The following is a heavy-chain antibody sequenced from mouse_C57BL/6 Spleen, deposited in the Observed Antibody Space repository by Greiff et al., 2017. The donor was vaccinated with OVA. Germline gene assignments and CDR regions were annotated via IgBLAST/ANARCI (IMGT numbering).Heavy chain of an antibody. CDR1: GYTFTSYW. D-gene: IGHD2-2*01. CDR3: ARSGYDGAWFAY. V-gene: IGHV1-50*01. J-gene: IGHJ3*01. CDR2: IDPSDSYT. Sequence: VQLQQPGAELVKPGASVKLSCKASGYTFTSYWMQWVKQRPGQGLEWIGEIDPSDSYTNYNQKFKGKATLTVDTSSSTAYMQLSSLTSEDSAVYYCARSGYDGAWFAYWGQGTLVTVSA.